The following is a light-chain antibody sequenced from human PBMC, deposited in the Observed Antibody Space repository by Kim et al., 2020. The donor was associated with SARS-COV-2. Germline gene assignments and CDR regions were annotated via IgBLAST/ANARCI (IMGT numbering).Light chain of an antibody. V-gene: IGLV4-69*01. Sequence: ASVKLHCTLSSGHSSYAIAWHQQQPEKGPRYLMKLNSDGSHSKGDGIPDRFSGSSSGAERYLTISSLQSEDEADYYCQTWGTGNWVFGGGTQLTVL. CDR3: QTWGTGNWV. CDR1: SGHSSYA. CDR2: LNSDGSH. J-gene: IGLJ3*02.